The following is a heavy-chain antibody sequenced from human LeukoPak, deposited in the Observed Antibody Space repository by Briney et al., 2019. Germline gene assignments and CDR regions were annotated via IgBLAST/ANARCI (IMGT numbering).Heavy chain of an antibody. J-gene: IGHJ4*02. V-gene: IGHV3-7*01. CDR2: IKQDAGEI. Sequence: GGSLRLSCAASGFTLSAYWMSWVRQLPGKGLEWVANIKQDAGEIRYVDSVKGRFTISRDNAKNSVYLQMNSLTAEDTGVYYCARLGSSWDFFDFWGQGTLVTVS. CDR1: GFTLSAYW. CDR3: ARLGSSWDFFDF. D-gene: IGHD6-13*01.